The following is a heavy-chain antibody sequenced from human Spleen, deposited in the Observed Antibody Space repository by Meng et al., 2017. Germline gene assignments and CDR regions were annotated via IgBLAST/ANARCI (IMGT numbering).Heavy chain of an antibody. D-gene: IGHD6-19*01. CDR2: SSGSTK. V-gene: IGHV3-48*03. CDR1: GFTFSSYE. CDR3: ARETEAVLDY. J-gene: IGHJ4*02. Sequence: GGSLRLSCAASGFTFSSYEMNWVRQAPGKGLEWVSYSSGSTKYYADSVKGRFTISRDNAKNSLYLQMNSLRAEDTAVYYCARETEAVLDYWGRGTLVTVSS.